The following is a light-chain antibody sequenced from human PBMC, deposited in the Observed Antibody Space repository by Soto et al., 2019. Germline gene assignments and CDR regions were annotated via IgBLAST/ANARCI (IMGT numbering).Light chain of an antibody. J-gene: IGKJ1*01. V-gene: IGKV1-17*01. CDR2: VAS. CDR1: QDIGND. CDR3: LQHRSYSWT. Sequence: DIQMTQSPSSLSASVGDRVTITCRASQDIGNDLGWYQQKPGKAPKRLIYVASRLQSGVPSRFSGSGSGTEFTLIISRLQPEDFATYYCLQHRSYSWTFGQGTKVEI.